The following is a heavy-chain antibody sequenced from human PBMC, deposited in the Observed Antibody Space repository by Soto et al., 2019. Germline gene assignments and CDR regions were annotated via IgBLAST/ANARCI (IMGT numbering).Heavy chain of an antibody. CDR1: GYTFTSYG. D-gene: IGHD3-9*01. J-gene: IGHJ6*02. V-gene: IGHV1-18*01. CDR3: ARVQLYDILTGGNYYYGMDV. CDR2: ISAYNGNT. Sequence: QVQLVQSGAEVKKPGASVKVSCKASGYTFTSYGISWVRQAPGQGLEWMGWISAYNGNTNYAQKLQGRVTMTTDTSTSTAYMELRSLRSDDTAVYYCARVQLYDILTGGNYYYGMDVWGQGTTVTVSS.